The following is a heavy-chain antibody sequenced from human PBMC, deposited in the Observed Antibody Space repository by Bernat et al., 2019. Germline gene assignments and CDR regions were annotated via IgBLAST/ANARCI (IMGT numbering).Heavy chain of an antibody. J-gene: IGHJ5*02. CDR3: ALGYSSSWYWFDP. CDR2: INHSGST. Sequence: QVQLQQWGAGLLKPSETLSLTCAVYGGSFSGYYWSWIRQPPGKGLEWIGEINHSGSTNYNPSLKSRVTISVDTSKNQFSLKLSSVTAADTAVYHCALGYSSSWYWFDPWGQGTLVTVSS. V-gene: IGHV4-34*01. CDR1: GGSFSGYY. D-gene: IGHD6-13*01.